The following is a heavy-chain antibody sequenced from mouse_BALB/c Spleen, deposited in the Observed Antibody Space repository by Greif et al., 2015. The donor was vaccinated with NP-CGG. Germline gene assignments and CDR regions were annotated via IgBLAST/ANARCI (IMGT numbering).Heavy chain of an antibody. CDR3: AREGGYSLYYFDY. D-gene: IGHD2-3*01. V-gene: IGHV2-6-7*01. CDR2: IWGDGST. Sequence: VQLVESGPGLVAPSQSLSITCTVSGFSLTGYGVNWVRQPPGKGLEWLGMIWGDGSTDYNSALKSRLSISKDNSKSQVFLKTNSLQTDDTARYYCAREGGYSLYYFDYWGQGTTLTVSS. J-gene: IGHJ2*01. CDR1: GFSLTGYG.